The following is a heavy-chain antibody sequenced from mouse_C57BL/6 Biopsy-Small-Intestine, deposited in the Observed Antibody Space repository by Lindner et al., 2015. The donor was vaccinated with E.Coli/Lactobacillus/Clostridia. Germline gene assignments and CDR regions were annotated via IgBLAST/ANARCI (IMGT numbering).Heavy chain of an antibody. Sequence: SVKVSCKASGYRFTGYYIHWVRQAPGQGLEWMGWIDPKNGGTGYAEKFQGRVTLTRDTSISAVGMELTILTSDDTAVYYCAREEATCSGGSCPFDNWGQGTLVTVSS. J-gene: IGHJ4*01. CDR3: AREEATCSGGSCPFDN. CDR2: IDPKNGGT. V-gene: IGHV1-34*01. D-gene: IGHD1-1*02. CDR1: GYRFTGYY.